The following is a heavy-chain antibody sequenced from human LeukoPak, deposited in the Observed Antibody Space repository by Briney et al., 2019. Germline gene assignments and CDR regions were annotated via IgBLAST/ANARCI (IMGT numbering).Heavy chain of an antibody. J-gene: IGHJ5*02. D-gene: IGHD1-1*01. V-gene: IGHV4-34*01. Sequence: KTSESLSPTCAVDGGSFSGYCWSWIRQPPGKGLEWKGQSNHSGSTNYHPYLKCRVHISVDTAKTQCCLKLSSVTAADTAVYYCAGYPWKEGVYWFDPWGQGNLVSVSS. CDR3: AGYPWKEGVYWFDP. CDR2: SNHSGST. CDR1: GGSFSGYC.